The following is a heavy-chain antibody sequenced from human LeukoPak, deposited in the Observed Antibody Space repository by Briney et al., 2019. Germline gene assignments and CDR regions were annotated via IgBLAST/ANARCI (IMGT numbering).Heavy chain of an antibody. CDR2: INTNTGGP. D-gene: IGHD6-19*01. V-gene: IGHV1-2*02. J-gene: IGHJ4*02. CDR3: ARIEGGAGSTSD. Sequence: ASVKVSCKTSGYIFTAYYIHWVRQAPGQGLEWMGFINTNTGGPNYAQKFQGRVTMTRDTSINTAYMELSGLSSDDTAPYYCARIEGGAGSTSDWGRGTLVTVSS. CDR1: GYIFTAYY.